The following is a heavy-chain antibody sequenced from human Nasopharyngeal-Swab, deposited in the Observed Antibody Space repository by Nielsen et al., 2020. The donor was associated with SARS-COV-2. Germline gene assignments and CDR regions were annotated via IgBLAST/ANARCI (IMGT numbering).Heavy chain of an antibody. J-gene: IGHJ6*03. D-gene: IGHD3-3*01. CDR3: ARAIFGVVIIFNYYMDV. Sequence: WIRQPPGKGLEWIGEINHSGSTNYNSSLKSRVTISVDTSKNQFSLKLSSVTAADTAVYYCARAIFGVVIIFNYYMDVWGKGTTVTVSS. V-gene: IGHV4-34*01. CDR2: INHSGST.